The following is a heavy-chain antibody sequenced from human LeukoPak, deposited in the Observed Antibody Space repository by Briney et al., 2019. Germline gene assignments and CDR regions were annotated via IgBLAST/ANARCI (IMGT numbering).Heavy chain of an antibody. V-gene: IGHV1-69*01. D-gene: IGHD2-2*01. CDR2: IIPIFGTA. J-gene: IGHJ5*02. CDR3: ARGKDAYCSSTSCSFDP. CDR1: GGTFSSYA. Sequence: SVKVSCKASGGTFSSYAISWVRQAPGQGLERMGGIIPIFGTANYAQKFQGRVTITADESTSTAYMELSSLRSEDTAVYYCARGKDAYCSSTSCSFDPWGQGTLVTVSS.